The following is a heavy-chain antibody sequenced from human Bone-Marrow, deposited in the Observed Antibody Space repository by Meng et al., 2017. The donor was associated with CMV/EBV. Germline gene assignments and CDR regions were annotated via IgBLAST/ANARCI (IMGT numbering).Heavy chain of an antibody. D-gene: IGHD2-2*01. CDR1: GYTFTGCY. V-gene: IGHV1-2*02. Sequence: ASVKVSCKASGYTFTGCYMHWVRQAPGQGLEWMGWINPNSGGTNYAQKFQGRVTMTRDTSISTAYMELSRLRSDDTAVYYCARGFVVVPAAMLYWGQGTLVTVPS. J-gene: IGHJ1*01. CDR3: ARGFVVVPAAMLY. CDR2: INPNSGGT.